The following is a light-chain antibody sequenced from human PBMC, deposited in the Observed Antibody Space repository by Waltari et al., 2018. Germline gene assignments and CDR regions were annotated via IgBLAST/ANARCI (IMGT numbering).Light chain of an antibody. V-gene: IGLV2-23*02. J-gene: IGLJ2*01. Sequence: QSALTQPASVSASPGQSITISCTGTSSDVGNYNLVSWYQHHPGKVPKLMIYEVTKRPSGISNRFSGSKSGNTASLTISGLQAEDEGNYYCCSYAGSRIVVFGGGTKMTVL. CDR1: SSDVGNYNL. CDR3: CSYAGSRIVV. CDR2: EVT.